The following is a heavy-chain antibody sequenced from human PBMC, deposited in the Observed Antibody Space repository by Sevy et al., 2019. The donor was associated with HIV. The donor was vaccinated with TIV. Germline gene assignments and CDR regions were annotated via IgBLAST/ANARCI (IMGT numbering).Heavy chain of an antibody. Sequence: GGSLRLSCAASGFTFSSYAMHWVRQAPGKGLEWVAVISYDGSNKYYADSVKGRFTISRDNSKNTLYLQMNSLRAEETAVYYCARGRRYYYGSGSYSYYFDYWGQGTLVTVSS. J-gene: IGHJ4*02. V-gene: IGHV3-30-3*01. CDR3: ARGRRYYYGSGSYSYYFDY. CDR1: GFTFSSYA. CDR2: ISYDGSNK. D-gene: IGHD3-10*01.